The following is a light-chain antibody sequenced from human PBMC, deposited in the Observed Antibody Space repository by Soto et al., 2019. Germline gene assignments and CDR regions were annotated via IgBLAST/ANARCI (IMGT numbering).Light chain of an antibody. CDR3: QQYDNLPLT. V-gene: IGKV1-33*01. CDR2: DAS. Sequence: DIQMTQSPSSLSASVGDRVTITCQAIQDISNYLNWYQQKPGKAPKLLIYDASNLETGVPSRFSGSGSGTDFTFTISSLQTEEIATYYCQQYDNLPLTFGGGTKVEIK. J-gene: IGKJ4*01. CDR1: QDISNY.